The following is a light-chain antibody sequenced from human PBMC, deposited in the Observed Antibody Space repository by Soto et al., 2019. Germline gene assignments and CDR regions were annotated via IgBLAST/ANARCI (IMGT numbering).Light chain of an antibody. J-gene: IGLJ2*01. CDR1: SSDVGTYYF. Sequence: QSVLTQPASVSGSLGRSITISCTGSSSDVGTYYFVSWYQQHPGKVPKLMIYEGTKRPSGVSDRFSGSKSGNTASMTISGLQAEDEANYYCCSYTTSATLVFGLGTKLTVL. CDR2: EGT. V-gene: IGLV2-14*02. CDR3: CSYTTSATLV.